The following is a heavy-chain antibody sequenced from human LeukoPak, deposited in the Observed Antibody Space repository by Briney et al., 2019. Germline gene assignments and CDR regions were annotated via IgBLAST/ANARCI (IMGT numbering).Heavy chain of an antibody. Sequence: GRSLRLSCAASGFTLSSYGMHWVSQAPGKGLEWEAVISYDGSNKYYADSVKGRFTISRDNSKNTLYLQMNSLRAEDTAVYYCAKGPYSSGWYYFDYWDQGTLVTVSS. V-gene: IGHV3-30*18. D-gene: IGHD6-19*01. J-gene: IGHJ4*02. CDR2: ISYDGSNK. CDR1: GFTLSSYG. CDR3: AKGPYSSGWYYFDY.